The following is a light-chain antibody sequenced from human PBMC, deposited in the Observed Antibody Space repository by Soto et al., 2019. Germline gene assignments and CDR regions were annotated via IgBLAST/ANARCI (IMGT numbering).Light chain of an antibody. V-gene: IGLV2-14*03. J-gene: IGLJ1*01. CDR3: SSYATSIIEV. Sequence: QSVLTQPASVSGSPGQSITISCTGTSSDVGGYNFVSWYQQHPGKAPKLMIYDVSNRPSGVSDRFSGSKSGNTASLTIFGLQAEDEADYYCSSYATSIIEVFGNGTKVTV. CDR2: DVS. CDR1: SSDVGGYNF.